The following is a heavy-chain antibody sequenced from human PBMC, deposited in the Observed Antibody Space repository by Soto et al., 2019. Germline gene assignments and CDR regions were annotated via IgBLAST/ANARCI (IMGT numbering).Heavy chain of an antibody. CDR1: GGSISSGGYY. D-gene: IGHD3-22*01. J-gene: IGHJ4*02. CDR3: ACRGYYDSSGYYQYFDY. CDR2: IYYSGST. Sequence: QVQLQESGPGLVKPSQTLSLTCTVSGGSISSGGYYWSWIRQHPGKGLEWIGYIYYSGSTYYNPSLKSRVTISVDTSKNQFSLKLSSVTAADTAVSYCACRGYYDSSGYYQYFDYWGQGTLVTVSS. V-gene: IGHV4-31*03.